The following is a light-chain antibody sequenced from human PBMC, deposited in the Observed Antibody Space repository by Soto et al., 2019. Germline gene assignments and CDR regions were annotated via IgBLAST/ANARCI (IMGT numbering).Light chain of an antibody. V-gene: IGLV1-44*01. CDR3: ASWDDRLNGLL. CDR1: SSNISINA. Sequence: QPVLTQPPSASGTPGQRVTISCSGSSSNISINAVNWYQQLPGTAPKLLMYDNNQRPSGVPDRVSGSRSGTSASLAISGLQSDDEAYYYCASWDDRLNGLLFATGTKLTV. J-gene: IGLJ1*01. CDR2: DNN.